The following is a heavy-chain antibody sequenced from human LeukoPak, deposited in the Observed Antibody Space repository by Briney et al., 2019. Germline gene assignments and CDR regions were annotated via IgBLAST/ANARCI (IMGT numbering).Heavy chain of an antibody. D-gene: IGHD5-18*01. CDR2: ISERGDGT. V-gene: IGHV3-23*01. J-gene: IGHJ4*02. CDR3: AKEIAQGYTFGSIEQDY. Sequence: GGSLRLSCAASGVSFSNYAMSWVRQAPGKGLEWVAAISERGDGTYYAGSMKGRFTISRDNAKNMVYLQINSLRAAETAIYYSAKEIAQGYTFGSIEQDYWGQGTLVTVSS. CDR1: GVSFSNYA.